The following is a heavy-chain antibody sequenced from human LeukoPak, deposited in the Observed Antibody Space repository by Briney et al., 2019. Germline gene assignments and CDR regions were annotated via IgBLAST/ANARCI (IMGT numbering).Heavy chain of an antibody. Sequence: SVKVSCKASGGTFSSYAISWVRQAPGQGLEWMGGIIPIFGTANYAQKFQGRVTITTDESTSTAYMELSSLRSGDTAVYYCARDRGGYSYGYGGFDPWGQGTLVTVSS. CDR3: ARDRGGYSYGYGGFDP. V-gene: IGHV1-69*05. CDR1: GGTFSSYA. J-gene: IGHJ5*02. CDR2: IIPIFGTA. D-gene: IGHD5-18*01.